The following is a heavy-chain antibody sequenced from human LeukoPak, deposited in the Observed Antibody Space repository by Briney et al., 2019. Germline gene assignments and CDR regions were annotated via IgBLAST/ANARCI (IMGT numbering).Heavy chain of an antibody. V-gene: IGHV1-69*13. D-gene: IGHD4-23*01. Sequence: ASVKVSCKASGYTFTIYYMHWVRQAPGQGLEWMGGIIPIFGTANYAQKFQGRVTITADESTSTAYMELSSLRSEDTAVYYCARGLVGGNPFDCWGQGTLVTVSS. CDR1: GYTFTIYY. CDR2: IIPIFGTA. J-gene: IGHJ4*02. CDR3: ARGLVGGNPFDC.